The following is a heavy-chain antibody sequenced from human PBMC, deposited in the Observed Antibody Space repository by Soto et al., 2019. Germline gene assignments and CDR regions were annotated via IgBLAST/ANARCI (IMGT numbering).Heavy chain of an antibody. CDR1: GGSISSSSYY. D-gene: IGHD2-15*01. CDR3: AREVVVEPNCLDP. Sequence: SETLSLTCTVSGGSISSSSYYWGWIRQPPGKGLEWIGEINHSGSTNYNPSLKSRVTISVDTSKNQFSLKLSSVTAADPAVHYFAREVVVEPNCLDPGGQGTLVTVSS. CDR2: INHSGST. J-gene: IGHJ5*02. V-gene: IGHV4-39*07.